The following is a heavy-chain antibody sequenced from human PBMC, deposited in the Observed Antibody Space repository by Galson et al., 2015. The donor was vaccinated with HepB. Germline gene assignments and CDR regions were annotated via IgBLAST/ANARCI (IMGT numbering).Heavy chain of an antibody. CDR2: TYYRSKWYN. Sequence: CAISGDSVSSNSAAWNWIRQSPSRGLEWLGRTYYRSKWYNDYAVSVKSRITINLDTSKNQFSLKLSSVTAADTAVYYCARQVLAAGKGYYYYGMDVWGQGTTVTVSS. J-gene: IGHJ6*02. V-gene: IGHV6-1*01. CDR3: ARQVLAAGKGYYYYGMDV. D-gene: IGHD6-13*01. CDR1: GDSVSSNSAA.